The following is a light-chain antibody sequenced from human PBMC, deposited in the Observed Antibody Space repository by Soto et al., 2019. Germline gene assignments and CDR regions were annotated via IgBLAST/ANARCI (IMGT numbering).Light chain of an antibody. Sequence: DIQMTQSPSSLSASVGDRVTITCRASQGISNYLVWYQQQPGKVPKLLIYAASTLQSGVPSRFSGSGSGTDFTLTISSLQPEDVATYYCQKYNSAPPTFGQGSTVDIK. V-gene: IGKV1-27*01. CDR1: QGISNY. J-gene: IGKJ1*01. CDR3: QKYNSAPPT. CDR2: AAS.